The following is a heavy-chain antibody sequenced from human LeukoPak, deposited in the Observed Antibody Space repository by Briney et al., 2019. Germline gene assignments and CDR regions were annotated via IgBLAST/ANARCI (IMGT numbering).Heavy chain of an antibody. D-gene: IGHD3-22*01. CDR2: ISYDGSNK. V-gene: IGHV3-30*18. J-gene: IGHJ3*02. CDR3: AKLEAAITMIVPGDAFDI. CDR1: GFTFSSYG. Sequence: PGGSLRLSCAASGFTFSSYGMHWVRQAPGKGLEWVAVISYDGSNKYYADSVKGRFTISRDNSKNTLYLQINSLRAEDTAVYYCAKLEAAITMIVPGDAFDIWGQGTMVTVSS.